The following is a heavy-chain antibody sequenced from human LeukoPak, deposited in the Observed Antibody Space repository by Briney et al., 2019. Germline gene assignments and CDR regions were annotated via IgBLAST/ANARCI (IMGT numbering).Heavy chain of an antibody. J-gene: IGHJ3*02. D-gene: IGHD2-15*01. V-gene: IGHV3-48*02. CDR2: ISSSTGTI. Sequence: TGGSLRLSCAASGFTFSSYTMNWVRQAPGKGLEWVSYISSSTGTIYSADSVKGRFTISRDNAKNSLYLQMNSLRDEDTAVYYCARVQDSSFDIWGQGTMVIVSS. CDR1: GFTFSSYT. CDR3: ARVQDSSFDI.